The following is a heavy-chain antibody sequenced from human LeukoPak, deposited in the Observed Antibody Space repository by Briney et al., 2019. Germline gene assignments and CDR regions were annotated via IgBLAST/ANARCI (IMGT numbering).Heavy chain of an antibody. CDR1: GVSIRSHY. CDR2: IYYSGST. D-gene: IGHD1-26*01. CDR3: ARRAREAFDY. Sequence: SETLSLTCTVSGVSIRSHYWIWIRQPPGKGLEWIGYIYYSGSTNYSPSLKSRVTISVDTSKNQFSLKLSSVTAADTAVYYCARRAREAFDYWGQGTLVTVSS. J-gene: IGHJ4*02. V-gene: IGHV4-59*11.